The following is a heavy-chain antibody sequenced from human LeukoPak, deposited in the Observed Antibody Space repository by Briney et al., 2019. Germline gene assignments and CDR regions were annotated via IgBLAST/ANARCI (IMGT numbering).Heavy chain of an antibody. J-gene: IGHJ4*02. CDR2: INPSGGST. Sequence: ASVKVSCKASGYTFTSYYMHWVRQAPGQGLEWMGIINPSGGSTSYAQKFQGRVTMTRDMSTSTVYMELSSLRSEDTAVYYCARSPYGGNSVFPYYFDYWGQGTLVTVSS. CDR3: ARSPYGGNSVFPYYFDY. CDR1: GYTFTSYY. D-gene: IGHD4-23*01. V-gene: IGHV1-46*01.